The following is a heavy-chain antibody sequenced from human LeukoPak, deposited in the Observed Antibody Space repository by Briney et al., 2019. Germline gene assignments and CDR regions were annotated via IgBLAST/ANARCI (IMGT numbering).Heavy chain of an antibody. CDR2: ISGNGEST. CDR3: ARVQGRYSYGSGFDS. J-gene: IGHJ4*02. Sequence: GGSLRLSCAASGFTFNIYAMSWVRQAPGKGLEWVSDISGNGESTYYADSVKGRFTISRDNSKNTLYLQMNSLRAEDTAVYYCARVQGRYSYGSGFDSWGQGTLVTVSS. D-gene: IGHD5-18*01. CDR1: GFTFNIYA. V-gene: IGHV3-23*01.